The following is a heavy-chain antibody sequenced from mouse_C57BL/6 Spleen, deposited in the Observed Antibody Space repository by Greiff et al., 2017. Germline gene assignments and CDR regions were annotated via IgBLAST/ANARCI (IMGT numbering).Heavy chain of an antibody. J-gene: IGHJ3*01. D-gene: IGHD1-1*01. CDR1: GYTFTSYW. V-gene: IGHV1-53*01. Sequence: VQLQQPGTELVKPGASVKLSCKASGYTFTSYWMHWVKQRPGQGLEWIGNINPSNGGTNYNEKFKSKATLTVDKSSSTAYMQLSSLTSEDSAVYYCARSITTVPPWFAYWGQGTLVTVSA. CDR2: INPSNGGT. CDR3: ARSITTVPPWFAY.